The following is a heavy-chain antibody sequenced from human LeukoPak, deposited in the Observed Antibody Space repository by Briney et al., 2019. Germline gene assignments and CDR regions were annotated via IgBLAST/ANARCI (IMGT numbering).Heavy chain of an antibody. CDR2: IYYSGST. D-gene: IGHD2-15*01. CDR3: ARVLRYCSGGNCYSGGLGYMDV. Sequence: SETLSLTCTVSDGSISDSYWSWIRQPPGKGLEWIGYIYYSGSTNYNPSLKSRVTISVDTSKNQFSLKLSSVTAADTAVYYCARVLRYCSGGNCYSGGLGYMDVWGKGTTVTISS. J-gene: IGHJ6*03. V-gene: IGHV4-59*01. CDR1: DGSISDSY.